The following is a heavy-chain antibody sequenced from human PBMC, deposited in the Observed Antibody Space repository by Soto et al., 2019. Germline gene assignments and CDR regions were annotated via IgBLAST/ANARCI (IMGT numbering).Heavy chain of an antibody. D-gene: IGHD6-19*01. Sequence: GGSLRLSCAASGFTFSSYAMHWVRQAPGKGLEWVAVISYDGSNKYYADSVKGRFTISRDNSKNTLYLQMNSLRAEDTAVYYFARAWGQWLVLGAFDIWGQGTMVTVSS. CDR3: ARAWGQWLVLGAFDI. J-gene: IGHJ3*02. CDR1: GFTFSSYA. V-gene: IGHV3-30-3*01. CDR2: ISYDGSNK.